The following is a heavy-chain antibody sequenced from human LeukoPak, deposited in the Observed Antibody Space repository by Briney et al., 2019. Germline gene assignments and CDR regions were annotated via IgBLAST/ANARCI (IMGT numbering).Heavy chain of an antibody. CDR3: AREDGRRQRWLQLAADGFDY. V-gene: IGHV1-46*01. CDR2: INPSGGST. CDR1: GYTFTSYY. J-gene: IGHJ4*02. Sequence: GASVKVSCKASGYTFTSYYMHWVRQAPGQGLEWMGIINPSGGSTSYAQKFQGRVTMTRDTSTSTVYMELSSLRSEDTAVYYCAREDGRRQRWLQLAADGFDYWGQGTLVTVSS. D-gene: IGHD5-24*01.